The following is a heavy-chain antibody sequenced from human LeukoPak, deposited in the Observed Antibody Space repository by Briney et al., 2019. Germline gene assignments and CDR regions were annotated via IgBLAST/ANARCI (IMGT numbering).Heavy chain of an antibody. V-gene: IGHV3-23*01. J-gene: IGHJ6*03. Sequence: GGSLRLSCAASGFTFSSYAMSWVRQAPGKGLEWVSGISASGSTTYYADSVKGRFTISRDNSKNTLFLQMNGLRAEDTAVYYCAKRGGYCSSASCYYYYMDVWGKGTTVTVSS. CDR1: GFTFSSYA. D-gene: IGHD2-2*01. CDR3: AKRGGYCSSASCYYYYMDV. CDR2: ISASGSTT.